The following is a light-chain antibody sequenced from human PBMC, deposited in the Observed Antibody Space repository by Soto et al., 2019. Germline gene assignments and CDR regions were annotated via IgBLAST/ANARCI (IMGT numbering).Light chain of an antibody. J-gene: IGKJ4*01. Sequence: EIVLTQSPGTLSLSPGERATLSCRASQSVSSSYLAGYQQKPGQAPRLLIYGASSRATGIPDRSSGSGSGTACSLSSSRVDPDDSAVYSCHQYGSSRGPTFGGGTKVEIK. CDR1: QSVSSSY. V-gene: IGKV3-20*01. CDR2: GAS. CDR3: HQYGSSRGPT.